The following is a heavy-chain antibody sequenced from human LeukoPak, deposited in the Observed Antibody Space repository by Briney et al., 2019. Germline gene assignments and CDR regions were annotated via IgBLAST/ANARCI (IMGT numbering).Heavy chain of an antibody. CDR2: VSGSGSST. CDR3: AKDRYYYSTGSAGSYTIEY. J-gene: IGHJ4*02. CDR1: GFTFSGFA. D-gene: IGHD3-22*01. Sequence: GGSLRLSCAASGFTFSGFAMSWVRQAPGKGLEWVSVVSGSGSSTYYADSVKGRFTVSRDNSKNTVYLQMNGLRAEDAALYYCAKDRYYYSTGSAGSYTIEYWGRGTLVTVSS. V-gene: IGHV3-23*01.